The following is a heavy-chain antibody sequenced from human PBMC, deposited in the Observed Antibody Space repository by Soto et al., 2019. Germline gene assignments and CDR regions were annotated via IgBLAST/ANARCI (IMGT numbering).Heavy chain of an antibody. Sequence: EVQLLESGGGLVQPGGSLRLSCAASGFTFSSYAMSWVRQAPGKGLEWVSAISGSGGSTYYADSVKGRFTISRDNSKNTLYLQMNSLRAEDTAVYYCAKSGRYYDYVWGSYRDAFDIWGQGTMVTVSS. CDR3: AKSGRYYDYVWGSYRDAFDI. D-gene: IGHD3-16*02. J-gene: IGHJ3*02. CDR2: ISGSGGST. V-gene: IGHV3-23*01. CDR1: GFTFSSYA.